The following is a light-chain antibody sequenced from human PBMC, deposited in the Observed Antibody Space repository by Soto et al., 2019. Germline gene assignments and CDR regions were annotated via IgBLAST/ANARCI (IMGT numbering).Light chain of an antibody. CDR3: QQSYSTLLT. Sequence: DIQMTQSPSSLSASVGDRVTITCRASQSISSYLNSYQQKPGKAPKLLIYAASSLQSGVPSRFSGGGSGTDFTLTISSLQPDDLATCYCQQSYSTLLTFGGGTKVEIK. CDR1: QSISSY. V-gene: IGKV1-39*01. CDR2: AAS. J-gene: IGKJ4*01.